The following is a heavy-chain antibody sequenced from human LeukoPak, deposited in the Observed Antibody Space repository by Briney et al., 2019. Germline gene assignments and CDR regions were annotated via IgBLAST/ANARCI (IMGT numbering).Heavy chain of an antibody. V-gene: IGHV4-61*02. CDR3: ARDYADYYYGMDV. CDR1: GGSISSGSYY. CDR2: IYTSGST. D-gene: IGHD4-17*01. J-gene: IGHJ6*02. Sequence: TSSQTLSLTCTVSGGSISSGSYYWSWIRQPAGKGLEWIGRIYTSGSTNYNPSLKSRVTISVDTSKNQFSLKLSSVTAADTAVYYCARDYADYYYGMDVWGQGTTVTVS.